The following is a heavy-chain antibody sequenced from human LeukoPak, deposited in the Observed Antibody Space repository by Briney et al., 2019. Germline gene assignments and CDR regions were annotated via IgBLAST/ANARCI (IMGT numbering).Heavy chain of an antibody. D-gene: IGHD3-3*01. Sequence: ASVKVSCKASGYTFTSYGISWVRQAPGQGLEWMGWISAYNGNTNYAQKFQERVTITRDMSTSTAYMELSSLRSEDTAVYYCAADPSFRYYDFWSGYWDYYGMDVWGQGTTVTVPS. CDR3: AADPSFRYYDFWSGYWDYYGMDV. CDR2: ISAYNGNT. J-gene: IGHJ6*02. V-gene: IGHV1-18*01. CDR1: GYTFTSYG.